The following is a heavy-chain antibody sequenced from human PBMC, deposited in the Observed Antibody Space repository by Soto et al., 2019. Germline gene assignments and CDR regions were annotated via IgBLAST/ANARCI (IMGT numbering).Heavy chain of an antibody. V-gene: IGHV1-2*04. Sequence: ASVKVSCKASGYTFTGYYMHWVRQAPGQGLEWMGWINPNSGDTNYAQKFQGWVTMTRDTSISTAYMELSRLRSDDTAVYYCARERDRGTFDIWGQGTMVTVSS. D-gene: IGHD1-26*01. CDR1: GYTFTGYY. J-gene: IGHJ3*02. CDR3: ARERDRGTFDI. CDR2: INPNSGDT.